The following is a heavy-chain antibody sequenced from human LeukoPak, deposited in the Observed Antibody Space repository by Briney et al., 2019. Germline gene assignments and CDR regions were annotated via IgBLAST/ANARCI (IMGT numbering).Heavy chain of an antibody. Sequence: GGSLRLSCVASGFTVSSNYMSWVRQAPGKGLEWVSVIYSGGSTYYADSVMGRFTISRDNSKNTLYLQMNSLRAEDTAVYYCTLTSYYYYGMDVWGQGTTVTVSS. CDR3: TLTSYYYYGMDV. V-gene: IGHV3-66*01. J-gene: IGHJ6*02. CDR2: IYSGGST. D-gene: IGHD1-14*01. CDR1: GFTVSSNY.